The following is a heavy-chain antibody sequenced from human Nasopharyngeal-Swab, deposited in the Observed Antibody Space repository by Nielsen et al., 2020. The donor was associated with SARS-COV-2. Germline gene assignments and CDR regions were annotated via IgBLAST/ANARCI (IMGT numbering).Heavy chain of an antibody. CDR2: IYYSGST. D-gene: IGHD2-2*01. V-gene: IGHV4-39*07. J-gene: IGHJ6*02. CDR3: ARDIVVVPAVPEGGMDV. Sequence: WIRPAPVQGLEWIGSIYYSGSTYYNPSLKSRVTISVDTSKNQFSLKLSSVTAADTAMYYCARDIVVVPAVPEGGMDVWGQGTTVTVSS.